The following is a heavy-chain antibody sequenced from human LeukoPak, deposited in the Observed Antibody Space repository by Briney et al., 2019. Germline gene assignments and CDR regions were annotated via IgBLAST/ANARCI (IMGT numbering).Heavy chain of an antibody. D-gene: IGHD6-13*01. J-gene: IGHJ4*02. CDR1: GYTFTSYY. V-gene: IGHV1-46*01. CDR2: INPSGGST. Sequence: ASVKVSCKASGYTFTSYYMHWVRQAPGQGLEWMGIINPSGGSTSYAQKFQGRVTMTRDTSISTAYMELSRLRSDDTAVYYCARGGGGPAAALDYWGQGTLVTVSS. CDR3: ARGGGGPAAALDY.